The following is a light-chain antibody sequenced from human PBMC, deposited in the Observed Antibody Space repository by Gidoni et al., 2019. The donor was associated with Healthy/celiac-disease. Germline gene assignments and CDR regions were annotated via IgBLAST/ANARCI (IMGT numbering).Light chain of an antibody. V-gene: IGLV2-14*01. J-gene: IGLJ2*01. CDR2: EVS. Sequence: HSSLTQPASVSWSPVQSITISCTVTSSDVGGYNSVSWYQQHPGKAPKLMIYEVSTRPSGVSNRFSGSKSGNTASLTISGLQAEDEADYYCSSYTSSSTLVFGGGTKLTVL. CDR3: SSYTSSSTLV. CDR1: SSDVGGYNS.